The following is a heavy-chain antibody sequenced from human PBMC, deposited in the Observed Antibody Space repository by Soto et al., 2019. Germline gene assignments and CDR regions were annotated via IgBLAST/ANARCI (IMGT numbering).Heavy chain of an antibody. CDR2: ISYDGTNT. CDR3: AKSDFSSSWSYFDY. D-gene: IGHD6-13*01. V-gene: IGHV3-30*18. Sequence: GGSLRLSSAASGFTFSSYGMDWVRQAPGKGLEWVAAISYDGTNTYYADSVKGRFTISRDNSKNTLYLQMNSLRAEDTAVYYCAKSDFSSSWSYFDYWGQGTLVTVSS. CDR1: GFTFSSYG. J-gene: IGHJ4*02.